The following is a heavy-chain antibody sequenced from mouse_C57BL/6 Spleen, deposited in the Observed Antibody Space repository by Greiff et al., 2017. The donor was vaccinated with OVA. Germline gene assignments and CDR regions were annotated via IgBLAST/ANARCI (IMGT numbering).Heavy chain of an antibody. V-gene: IGHV5-4*01. CDR1: GFTFSSYA. J-gene: IGHJ1*03. CDR3: ARELGTKFDV. D-gene: IGHD4-1*01. CDR2: ISDGGSYT. Sequence: EVKLVESGGGLVKPGGSLKLSCAASGFTFSSYAMSWVRQTPEKRLEWVATISDGGSYTYYPDNVKGRFTISRDNAKNNLYLQMSHLKSEDTAMYYCARELGTKFDVCGTETTVTVSS.